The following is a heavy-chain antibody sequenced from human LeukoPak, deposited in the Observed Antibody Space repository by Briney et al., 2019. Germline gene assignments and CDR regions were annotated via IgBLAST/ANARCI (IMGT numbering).Heavy chain of an antibody. CDR1: GGSISSGDYY. CDR3: ARDRRSGREVGMDV. Sequence: SETLSLTCTVSGGSISSGDYYWSWIRQHPGKGLEWIGYIYYSGSTYYNPSLKSRVTISVDTSKNQFSLKLSSVTAADTAVYYCARDRRSGREVGMDVWGQGTTVTVSS. CDR2: IYYSGST. D-gene: IGHD3-10*01. V-gene: IGHV4-31*03. J-gene: IGHJ6*02.